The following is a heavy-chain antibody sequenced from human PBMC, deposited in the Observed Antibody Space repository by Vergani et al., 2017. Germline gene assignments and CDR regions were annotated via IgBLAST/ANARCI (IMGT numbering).Heavy chain of an antibody. CDR2: MNPNSGNT. Sequence: QVQLVQSGAEVKKPGASVKVSCKASGYTFTSYGINWVRQAPGQGLEWMGWMNPNSGNTGYAQKFQGRVTMTRNTSISTAYMELSSLRSEDTAVYYCARGPRLHGKENYYYYYMDVWGKGTTVTVSS. D-gene: IGHD4-11*01. CDR1: GYTFTSYG. CDR3: ARGPRLHGKENYYYYYMDV. V-gene: IGHV1-8*02. J-gene: IGHJ6*03.